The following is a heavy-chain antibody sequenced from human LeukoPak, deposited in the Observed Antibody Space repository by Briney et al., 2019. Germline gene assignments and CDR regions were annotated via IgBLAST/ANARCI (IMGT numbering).Heavy chain of an antibody. D-gene: IGHD3-3*01. CDR1: GYTFTSYG. V-gene: IGHV1-18*01. CDR2: ISAYNGNT. Sequence: ASVKVSCKASGYTFTSYGISWVRQAPGQGLEWMGWISAYNGNTNYAQKLQGRVTMTTDTSKSTAYMELRSLRSDDTAVYYCARDPLYYDSYYYYYGMDVWGQGTTVTVSS. CDR3: ARDPLYYDSYYYYYGMDV. J-gene: IGHJ6*02.